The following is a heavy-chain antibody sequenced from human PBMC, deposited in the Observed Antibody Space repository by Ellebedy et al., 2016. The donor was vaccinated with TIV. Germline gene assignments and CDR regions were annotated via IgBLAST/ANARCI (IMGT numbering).Heavy chain of an antibody. V-gene: IGHV3-48*01. D-gene: IGHD3-22*01. J-gene: IGHJ4*02. CDR2: ISKSDTT. Sequence: GESLKISCAGPGFTFHSYSMNWVRQAPGKGLEWISYISKSDTTYYADSVRGRFTISRDNAKRSLFLQMNSLRLEDTAVYYCARDAMIWIFDSWGQGTLVTVSS. CDR1: GFTFHSYS. CDR3: ARDAMIWIFDS.